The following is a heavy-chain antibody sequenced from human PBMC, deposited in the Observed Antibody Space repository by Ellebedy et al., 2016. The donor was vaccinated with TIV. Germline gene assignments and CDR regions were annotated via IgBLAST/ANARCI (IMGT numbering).Heavy chain of an antibody. Sequence: GESLKISCAASGFTFSSYAMSWVRQAPGKGLEWVSAIDGGDGGGTHYADSVKGRFTMSRDNSKNTLFLQMNSLRAEDTAIYYCARPLRAVAGTRWFDPWGQGTLVTVSS. CDR2: IDGGDGGGT. CDR1: GFTFSSYA. CDR3: ARPLRAVAGTRWFDP. J-gene: IGHJ5*02. D-gene: IGHD6-19*01. V-gene: IGHV3-23*01.